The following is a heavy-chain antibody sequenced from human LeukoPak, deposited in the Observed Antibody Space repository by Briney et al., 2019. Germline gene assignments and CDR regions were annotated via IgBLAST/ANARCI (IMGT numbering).Heavy chain of an antibody. CDR2: INHSGST. V-gene: IGHV4-34*01. Sequence: PSETLSLTCAVYGGSFSGYYWSWIRQPPGKGLEWIGEINHSGSTNYNPSLKSRVTISVDTSKNQFSLKLSSVTAADTAAYYCARGRGVNYLGAVTPKLGYFDYWGQGTLVTVSS. CDR3: ARGRGVNYLGAVTPKLGYFDY. D-gene: IGHD4-11*01. J-gene: IGHJ4*02. CDR1: GGSFSGYY.